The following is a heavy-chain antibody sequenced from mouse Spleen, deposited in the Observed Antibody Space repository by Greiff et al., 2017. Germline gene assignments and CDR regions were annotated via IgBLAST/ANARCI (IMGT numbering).Heavy chain of an antibody. CDR2: IYPRDGST. V-gene: IGHV1-85*01. Sequence: QVQLQQSGPEVVKPGASVRLSCKASGYTFTNYDITWVKQRPGQGLEWIGLIYPRDGSTKSNEKFKGKATLTVDTSSSTAYMELHRLTSDDSAVYFCARSGTGYFDYWGQGTTLTVSS. D-gene: IGHD3-3*01. CDR1: GYTFTNYD. J-gene: IGHJ2*01. CDR3: ARSGTGYFDY.